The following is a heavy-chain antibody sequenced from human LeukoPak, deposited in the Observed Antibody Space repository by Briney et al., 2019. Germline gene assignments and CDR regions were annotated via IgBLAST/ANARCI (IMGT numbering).Heavy chain of an antibody. Sequence: GESLKISCKSSGYRFTSYWIGWVRQMPGKGLEWMGVIYPGDSDTRYSPSFQGQVTISADKSISTAYLQWSSLKASDTAMYYCARLAGGSSSFYDNWFDPWGQGTLVTVSS. CDR3: ARLAGGSSSFYDNWFDP. J-gene: IGHJ5*02. CDR1: GYRFTSYW. V-gene: IGHV5-51*01. CDR2: IYPGDSDT. D-gene: IGHD6-6*01.